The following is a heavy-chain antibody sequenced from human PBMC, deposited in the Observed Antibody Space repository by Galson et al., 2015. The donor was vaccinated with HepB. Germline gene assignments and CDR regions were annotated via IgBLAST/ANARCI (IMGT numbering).Heavy chain of an antibody. J-gene: IGHJ3*02. CDR2: THYRSKWHN. Sequence: CAISGDSVSSTTAAWNWIRQSPSRGLEWLGRTHYRSKWHNDYAVSVKSRININPDTSKNQFSLHLHSVTPEDTAVYYCARDGDLGLDALDIWGQGTRLTVSS. D-gene: IGHD7-27*01. CDR3: ARDGDLGLDALDI. V-gene: IGHV6-1*01. CDR1: GDSVSSTTAA.